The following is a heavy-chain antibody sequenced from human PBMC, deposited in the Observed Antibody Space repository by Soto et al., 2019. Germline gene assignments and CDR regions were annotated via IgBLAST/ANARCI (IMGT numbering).Heavy chain of an antibody. J-gene: IGHJ3*02. D-gene: IGHD3-22*01. V-gene: IGHV1-18*01. Sequence: QVQLVQSGAEVKKPGASVKVSCKASGYTFTSYGISWVRQAPGQGLEWMGWISAYNGNTNYAQKLQGRVTMTTDTSTRTAYMELRSLRSDDTAVYYCARDLDLYDSSGYCPFDIWGQGTMVTVSS. CDR3: ARDLDLYDSSGYCPFDI. CDR1: GYTFTSYG. CDR2: ISAYNGNT.